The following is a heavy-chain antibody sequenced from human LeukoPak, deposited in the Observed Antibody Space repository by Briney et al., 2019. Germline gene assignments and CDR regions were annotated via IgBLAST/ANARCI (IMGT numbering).Heavy chain of an antibody. CDR2: IYTIGST. Sequence: SETLSLTCTVSGGSISSYYWSWIRQPAGKGLEWIGRIYTIGSTNYNPSLKSRVTMSVDTSKNQFSLKLSSVTAADTAVYYCARCPGSYDSSGYYYYYYYMDVWGKGTTVTVSS. CDR3: ARCPGSYDSSGYYYYYYYMDV. J-gene: IGHJ6*03. D-gene: IGHD3-22*01. V-gene: IGHV4-4*07. CDR1: GGSISSYY.